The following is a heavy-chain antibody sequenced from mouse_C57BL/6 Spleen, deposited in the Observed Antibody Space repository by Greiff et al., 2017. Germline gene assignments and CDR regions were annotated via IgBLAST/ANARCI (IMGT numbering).Heavy chain of an antibody. CDR2: IDPEAGDT. J-gene: IGHJ2*01. V-gene: IGHV14-2*01. Sequence: VQLQQSGAELVKPGASVKLSCTASGYNIKDYYMHWVKQRTEQGLEWIGRIDPEAGDTKSAPTFQGKATITADKSSNTAYLQLSSLTSEDTAFAYCASEYYGSCYFDYWGQGTTLTVSS. D-gene: IGHD1-1*01. CDR3: ASEYYGSCYFDY. CDR1: GYNIKDYY.